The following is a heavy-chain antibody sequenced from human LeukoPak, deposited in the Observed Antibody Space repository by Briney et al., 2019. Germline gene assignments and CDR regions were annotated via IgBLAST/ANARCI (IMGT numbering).Heavy chain of an antibody. V-gene: IGHV4-59*08. CDR3: ATLGSLTDSSGWYYFDY. D-gene: IGHD6-19*01. Sequence: KTSETLSLTCTVSGVSISSYYWSWTRQPPGKGLEWIGYIYYSRSTNYNPSPKSRVTISVATSKNQFSLKLTSVTAADTAVYSCATLGSLTDSSGWYYFDYWGQGTLITVSS. CDR2: IYYSRST. CDR1: GVSISSYY. J-gene: IGHJ4*02.